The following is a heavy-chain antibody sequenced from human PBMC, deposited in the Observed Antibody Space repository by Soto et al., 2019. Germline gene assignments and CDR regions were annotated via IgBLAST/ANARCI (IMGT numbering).Heavy chain of an antibody. CDR3: GGCGHGCRWPNVYMDV. J-gene: IGHJ6*03. CDR2: ISNNGAHT. V-gene: IGHV3-64*01. CDR1: GFTFSNYE. D-gene: IGHD6-19*01. Sequence: GGSLRLSCAASGFTFSNYEMHWVRQAPGKGLEYVSGISNNGAHTDYAKSVKGRFTISRDNSENTLYLQMGSLRAEDMALYYCGGCGHGCRWPNVYMDVWGQGTTVTVSS.